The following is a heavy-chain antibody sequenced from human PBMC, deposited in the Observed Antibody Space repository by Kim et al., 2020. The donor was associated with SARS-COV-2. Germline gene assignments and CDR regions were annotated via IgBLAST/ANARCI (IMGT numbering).Heavy chain of an antibody. Sequence: GGSLRLSCAASGFTFSNYYMHWVRQAPGKGLVWVSRINRDGSSTVYADFVKGRFTISRDNAKNTLYLQMNSLRADDTAVYYCARDEGVTTLVRGFDYWGQGTLVTLSS. CDR2: INRDGSST. CDR3: ARDEGVTTLVRGFDY. D-gene: IGHD4-17*01. V-gene: IGHV3-74*01. CDR1: GFTFSNYY. J-gene: IGHJ4*02.